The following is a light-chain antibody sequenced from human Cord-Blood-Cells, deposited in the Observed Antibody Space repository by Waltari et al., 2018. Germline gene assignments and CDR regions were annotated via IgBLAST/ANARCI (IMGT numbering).Light chain of an antibody. CDR1: QSISSY. J-gene: IGKJ2*01. V-gene: IGKV1-39*01. Sequence: DIQMTQSPSSLSASVGTRVTITCRASQSISSYLNWYKQKPGKAPKLLIYAASSLQSGVPSRFSGSGSGTDFTLTISSLQPEDFATYYCQHSYSTPYTFGQGTKLEIK. CDR3: QHSYSTPYT. CDR2: AAS.